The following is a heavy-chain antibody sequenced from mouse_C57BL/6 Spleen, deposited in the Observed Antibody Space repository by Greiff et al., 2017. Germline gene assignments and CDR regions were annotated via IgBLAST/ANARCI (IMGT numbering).Heavy chain of an antibody. V-gene: IGHV1-80*01. CDR2: IYPGDGDT. J-gene: IGHJ2*01. CDR3: ARSGTPEHFDY. Sequence: QVQLQQSGAELVKPGASVKISCKASGYAFSSYWMNWVKQRPGKGLEWIGQIYPGDGDTNYNGKFKGKATLTADKSSSTAYMQLSSLTSEDSAVYFCARSGTPEHFDYWGQGTTLTVSS. D-gene: IGHD4-1*01. CDR1: GYAFSSYW.